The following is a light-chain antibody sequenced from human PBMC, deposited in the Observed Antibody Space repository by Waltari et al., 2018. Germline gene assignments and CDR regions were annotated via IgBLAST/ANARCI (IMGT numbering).Light chain of an antibody. J-gene: IGLJ2*01. Sequence: QSALTPPPSASGSPGQPVTISCTGTSSDVGGYNYVPWYQQHPGKAPKLIIYEVTKRPSGVPDRFSGSKSGNTASLTVSGLQADDEADYYCNSYAGRNRLGVFGGGTKVTVL. CDR3: NSYAGRNRLGV. CDR1: SSDVGGYNY. V-gene: IGLV2-8*01. CDR2: EVT.